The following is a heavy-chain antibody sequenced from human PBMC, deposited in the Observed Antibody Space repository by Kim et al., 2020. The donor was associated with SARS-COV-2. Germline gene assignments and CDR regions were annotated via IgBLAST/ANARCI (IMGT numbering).Heavy chain of an antibody. CDR1: GFTFSSYS. CDR3: ARDVYYYDSSGNLQH. D-gene: IGHD3-22*01. J-gene: IGHJ1*01. CDR2: ISSSSSYI. Sequence: GGSLRLSCAASGFTFSSYSMNWVRQAPGKGLEWVSSISSSSSYIYYADSVKGRFTISRDNAKNSLYLQMNSLRAEDTAVYYCARDVYYYDSSGNLQHWGQGTLVTVSS. V-gene: IGHV3-21*01.